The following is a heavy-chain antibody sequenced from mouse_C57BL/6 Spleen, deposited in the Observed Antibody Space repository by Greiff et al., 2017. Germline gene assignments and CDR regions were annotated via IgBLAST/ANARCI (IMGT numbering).Heavy chain of an antibody. V-gene: IGHV5-6*01. D-gene: IGHD1-1*01. CDR1: GFTFSSYG. CDR3: ARRTTVVATDYAMDY. J-gene: IGHJ4*01. Sequence: DVQLQESGGDLVKPGGSLKLSCAASGFTFSSYGMSWVRQTPDKRLEWVATISSGGSYPYYPDSVKGRFTISRDNAKNTLYLQMSSLKSEDTAMYYCARRTTVVATDYAMDYWGQGTSVTVSS. CDR2: ISSGGSYP.